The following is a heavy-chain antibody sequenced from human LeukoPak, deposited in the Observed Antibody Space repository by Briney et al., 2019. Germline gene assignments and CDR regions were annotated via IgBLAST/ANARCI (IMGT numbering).Heavy chain of an antibody. D-gene: IGHD1-26*01. CDR3: ARDNSESYEY. Sequence: ASVTVSCKASGYTFTGYDLHWVRQAPGQGLEWMGRINPNSGGTTYPQRVQGMVTMTRDTSITTAYMELSRLRSDETAMYYCARDNSESYEYWGQGTLVTVSS. CDR1: GYTFTGYD. CDR2: INPNSGGT. J-gene: IGHJ4*02. V-gene: IGHV1-2*06.